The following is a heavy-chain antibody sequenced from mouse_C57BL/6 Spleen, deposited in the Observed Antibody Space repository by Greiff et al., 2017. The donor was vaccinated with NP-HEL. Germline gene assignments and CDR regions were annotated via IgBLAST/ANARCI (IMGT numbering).Heavy chain of an antibody. CDR1: GFTFSNYW. CDR3: TEGGVLRYPFAY. D-gene: IGHD1-1*01. CDR2: IRLKSDNYAT. V-gene: IGHV6-3*01. J-gene: IGHJ3*01. Sequence: EVQLVESGGGLVQPGGSMKLSCVASGFTFSNYWMNWVRQSPEKGLEWVAQIRLKSDNYATHYAESVKGRFTISRDDSKSSDYLQMNNLRAEDTGIYYCTEGGVLRYPFAYWGQGTLVTVSA.